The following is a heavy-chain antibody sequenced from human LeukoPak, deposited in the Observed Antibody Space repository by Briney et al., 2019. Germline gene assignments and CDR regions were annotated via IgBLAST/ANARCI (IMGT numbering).Heavy chain of an antibody. CDR1: GFTFNSYA. J-gene: IGHJ4*02. D-gene: IGHD3-10*01. CDR2: VDRDGSGT. V-gene: IGHV3-74*01. Sequence: GGSLRLSCVASGFTFNSYAMHWVRQAPGKGLVWVSRVDRDGSGTSYADSVKGRFTISRDNAKNSLYLQMNSLRVEDTAVYYCVRDSGSGSSTFDYWGQGTLVTVSS. CDR3: VRDSGSGSSTFDY.